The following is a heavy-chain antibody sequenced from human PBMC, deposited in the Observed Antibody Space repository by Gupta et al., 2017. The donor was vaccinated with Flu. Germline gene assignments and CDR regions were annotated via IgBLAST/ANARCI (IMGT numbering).Heavy chain of an antibody. V-gene: IGHV1-69*06. D-gene: IGHD3-10*01. J-gene: IGHJ6*02. CDR3: ARDRQLLWFGELDYYYGMDV. CDR1: GGTFSSYA. Sequence: QVQLVQSGAEVKKPGSSVKVSCKASGGTFSSYAISWVRQAPGQGLEWMGGIIPIFGTANYAQKFQGRVTITADKSTSTAYMELSSLRSEDTAVYYCARDRQLLWFGELDYYYGMDVWGQGTTVTVSS. CDR2: IIPIFGTA.